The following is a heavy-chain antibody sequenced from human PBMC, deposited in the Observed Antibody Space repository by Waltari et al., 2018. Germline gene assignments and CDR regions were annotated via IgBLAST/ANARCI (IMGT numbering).Heavy chain of an antibody. Sequence: QVQLQESGPGLVKPSETLSLTCAVSGGSISSSNWWSWIRQSPGKGLEWIGYISGSSGNTYYNPSLKSRVTISTDTSKNQFSLKLNSVTAADTAVYYCARGPQNHYFDYWGQGLLVTVSS. J-gene: IGHJ4*02. V-gene: IGHV4-4*02. CDR2: ISGSSGNT. CDR3: ARGPQNHYFDY. CDR1: GGSISSSNW.